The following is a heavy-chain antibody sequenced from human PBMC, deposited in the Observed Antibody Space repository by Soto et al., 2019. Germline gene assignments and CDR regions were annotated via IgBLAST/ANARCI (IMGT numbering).Heavy chain of an antibody. CDR2: ITANSGST. CDR3: AKSPEWPNRYFDY. D-gene: IGHD3-3*01. J-gene: IGHJ4*02. CDR1: GFTFSSYS. Sequence: LRLSCAASGFTFSSYSKVWVRQAPWNGLWWVSTITANSGSTAYGDSVKGRFTISRDNSKSTLYLQMNSLIVEVTAAYYCAKSPEWPNRYFDYWGQGTLVTGS. V-gene: IGHV3-23*01.